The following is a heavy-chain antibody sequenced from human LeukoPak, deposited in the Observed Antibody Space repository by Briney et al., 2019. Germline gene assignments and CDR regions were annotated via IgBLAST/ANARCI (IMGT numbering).Heavy chain of an antibody. V-gene: IGHV5-51*01. D-gene: IGHD2-15*01. CDR1: GYNFNSHW. J-gene: IGHJ4*02. Sequence: PGESLKISCKGSGYNFNSHWIAWVRQMPGKGLEWMGNIYPSGSDTTYRPSFQGQVTISADKSISTAYLQWSSLEASDTAMFYCARLYCSGGACCCDYWGQGTLVTVSS. CDR2: IYPSGSDT. CDR3: ARLYCSGGACCCDY.